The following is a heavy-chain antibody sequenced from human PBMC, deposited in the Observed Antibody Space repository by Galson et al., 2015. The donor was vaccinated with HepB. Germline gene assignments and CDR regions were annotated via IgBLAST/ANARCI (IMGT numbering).Heavy chain of an antibody. CDR3: VCGRAGDSSSWAGFDY. Sequence: SVKVSCKASGGTFSSYTISWVRQAPGQGLEWMGRIIPILGIANYAQKFQGRVTITADKSTSTAYMELSSLRSEDTAVYYCVCGRAGDSSSWAGFDYWGQGTLVTVSS. V-gene: IGHV1-69*02. CDR1: GGTFSSYT. CDR2: IIPILGIA. J-gene: IGHJ4*02. D-gene: IGHD6-13*01.